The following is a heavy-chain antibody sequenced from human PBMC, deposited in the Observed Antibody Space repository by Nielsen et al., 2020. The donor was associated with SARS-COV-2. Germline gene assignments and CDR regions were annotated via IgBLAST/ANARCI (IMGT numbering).Heavy chain of an antibody. CDR2: ISSSSTI. J-gene: IGHJ3*02. Sequence: GGSLRLSCAASGFTFSSYSMNWVRQAPGKGLEWVSYISSSSTIYYADSVKGRFTISRDNAKNSLYLQMNSLRDEDTAVYYCARDAQWDDDAFDIWGQGTMVTVSS. V-gene: IGHV3-48*02. D-gene: IGHD1-26*01. CDR3: ARDAQWDDDAFDI. CDR1: GFTFSSYS.